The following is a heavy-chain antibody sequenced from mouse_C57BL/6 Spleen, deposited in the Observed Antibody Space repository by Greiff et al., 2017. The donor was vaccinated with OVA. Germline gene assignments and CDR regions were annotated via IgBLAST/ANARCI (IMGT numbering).Heavy chain of an antibody. J-gene: IGHJ3*01. D-gene: IGHD2-1*01. V-gene: IGHV1-42*01. CDR1: GYSFTGYY. CDR3: ARGDYGNLAWFAY. Sequence: EVQLVESGPELVKPGASVKISCKASGYSFTGYYMNWVKQSPEKSLEWIGEINPSTGGTTYNQKFEAKATLTVDKSSSTAYMQLKSLTSEDSAVYYCARGDYGNLAWFAYWGQGTLVTVSA. CDR2: INPSTGGT.